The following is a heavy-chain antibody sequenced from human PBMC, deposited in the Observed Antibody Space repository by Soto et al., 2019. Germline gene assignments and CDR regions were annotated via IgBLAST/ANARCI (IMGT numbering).Heavy chain of an antibody. V-gene: IGHV4-39*01. J-gene: IGHJ4*02. Sequence: QLQLQESGPGLVKPSETLSLTCTVSGASIISTTKYWGWIRQPPGRGLEWIGTISSIGSTYYNPSLEGRVTISVDTSKNQCSLKVTSVTAADTGLYYCARQDHGDYEFFFDYWGQGTLVTVSS. CDR3: ARQDHGDYEFFFDY. CDR2: ISSIGST. D-gene: IGHD4-17*01. CDR1: GASIISTTKY.